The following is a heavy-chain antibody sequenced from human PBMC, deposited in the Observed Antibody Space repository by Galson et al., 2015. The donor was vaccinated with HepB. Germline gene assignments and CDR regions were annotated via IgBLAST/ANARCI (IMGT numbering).Heavy chain of an antibody. V-gene: IGHV4-30-2*01. CDR1: GGSISSGGYS. Sequence: QVQLQESGPGLVKPSETLSLTCAVSGGSISSGGYSWSWIRQPPGKGLEWIGYIYHSGSTYYNPSLKSRVTISVDRSKNQFSLKLSSVTAADTAVYYCARAGGCGGDCYADYYYMDVWGKGTTVTVSS. CDR2: IYHSGST. D-gene: IGHD2-21*01. CDR3: ARAGGCGGDCYADYYYMDV. J-gene: IGHJ6*03.